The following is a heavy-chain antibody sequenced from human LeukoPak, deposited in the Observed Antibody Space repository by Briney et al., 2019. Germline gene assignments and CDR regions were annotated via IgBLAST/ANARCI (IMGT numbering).Heavy chain of an antibody. CDR1: GFSLTTRGMC. CDR3: ARIVSANCYGDY. CDR2: IDWDDDK. V-gene: IGHV2-70*17. Sequence: SGPALVKPTQTLTLTCTFPGFSLTTRGMCVSWIRQPPGKALEWLARIDWDDDKFYNTSLKTRLTISKDTSKNQVVLTLTNMDPVDTATYYCARIVSANCYGDYWGQGTLVTVSS. D-gene: IGHD2-2*01. J-gene: IGHJ4*02.